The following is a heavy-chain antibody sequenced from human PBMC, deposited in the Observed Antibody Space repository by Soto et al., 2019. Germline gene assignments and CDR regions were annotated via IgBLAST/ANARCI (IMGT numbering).Heavy chain of an antibody. D-gene: IGHD2-15*01. CDR1: GGSISSSTYC. J-gene: IGHJ6*01. V-gene: IGHV4-39*01. CDR2: FCYRGST. Sequence: QLQLQESGPGLVKPSETLSLTCIVSGGSISSSTYCWGWIRQPPGKGLEWIGSFCYRGSTYYNPSLKSRATISVDTSKNQFSVRLSSVTAADTAVYFCSRHVVPPYYYYGMDVW. CDR3: SRHVVPPYYYYGMDV.